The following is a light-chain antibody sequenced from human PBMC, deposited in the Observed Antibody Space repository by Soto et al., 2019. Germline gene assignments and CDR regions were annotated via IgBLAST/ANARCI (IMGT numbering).Light chain of an antibody. V-gene: IGKV3-20*01. CDR2: GAS. CDR1: RGVGGSS. Sequence: EMVLSRSQATLFLSQGKRPPSSSGPGRGVGGSSLAWYQQKPGQAPRPLIYGASSRAIGIPDRFSGSGSGTDFTLTISRLEPEDFAVYYCQQYGSSPWTFGQVTKVEIK. CDR3: QQYGSSPWT. J-gene: IGKJ1*01.